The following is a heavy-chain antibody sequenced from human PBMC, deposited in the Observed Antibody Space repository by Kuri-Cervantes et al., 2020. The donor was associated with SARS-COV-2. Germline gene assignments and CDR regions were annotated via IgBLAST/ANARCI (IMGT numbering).Heavy chain of an antibody. CDR3: ARPYSGSYAAFFDY. CDR1: GFTFNTYS. V-gene: IGHV3-30-3*01. CDR2: ISYDGSNK. Sequence: GGSLRLSCAASGFTFNTYSMDWVRLAPGKGLEWVAVISYDGSNKYYADSVKGRFTISRDNSKNTLYLQMNSLRAEDTAVYYCARPYSGSYAAFFDYWGQGTLVTVSS. J-gene: IGHJ4*02. D-gene: IGHD1-26*01.